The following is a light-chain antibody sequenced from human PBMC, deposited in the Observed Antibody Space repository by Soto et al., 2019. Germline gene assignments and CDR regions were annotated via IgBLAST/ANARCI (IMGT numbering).Light chain of an antibody. CDR2: GGS. CDR3: QQRSNWPLT. CDR1: QSVSRNH. Sequence: ILLTQSPCTLSLSPGERATLSCRASQSVSRNHLAWYQQKPGQAPRLLMYGGSSRATGIPVRFSGSGSGTDFTLTISSLEPEDFEVYYCQQRSNWPLTFGGGTKVDIK. J-gene: IGKJ4*01. V-gene: IGKV3-11*01.